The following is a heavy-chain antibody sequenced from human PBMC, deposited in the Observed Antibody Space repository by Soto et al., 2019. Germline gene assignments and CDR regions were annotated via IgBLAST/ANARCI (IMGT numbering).Heavy chain of an antibody. CDR3: ARTSYDSSGYPKYYYYYYGMDV. V-gene: IGHV1-69*02. J-gene: IGHJ6*02. Sequence: QVQLVQSGAEVKKPGSSVKVSCKASGGTFSSYTISWVRQAPGQGLEWMGRIIPILGIANYAQKFQGRVTSTADKSTSTAYKELSSLRSEDTAVYYCARTSYDSSGYPKYYYYYYGMDVWGQGTTVTVSS. CDR2: IIPILGIA. CDR1: GGTFSSYT. D-gene: IGHD3-22*01.